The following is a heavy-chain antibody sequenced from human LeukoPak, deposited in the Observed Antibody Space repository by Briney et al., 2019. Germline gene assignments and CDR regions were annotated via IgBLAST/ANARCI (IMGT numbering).Heavy chain of an antibody. D-gene: IGHD2-21*01. V-gene: IGHV3-9*01. CDR2: ISWNSGSI. J-gene: IGHJ6*02. CDR3: AKDISSIRAYYYYNTDV. CDR1: GFTFDDYA. Sequence: PGRSLRLSCAASGFTFDDYAMHWVRQAPGKGLEWVSGISWNSGSIGYADSVKGRFTISRDNAKNSLYLQMNSLRAEDTALYYCAKDISSIRAYYYYNTDVWGQGTTVTVSS.